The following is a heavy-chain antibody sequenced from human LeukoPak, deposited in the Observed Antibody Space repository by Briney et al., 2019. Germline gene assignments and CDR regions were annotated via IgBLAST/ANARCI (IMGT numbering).Heavy chain of an antibody. V-gene: IGHV1-69*05. CDR3: ATRGSSWSRGAFDI. J-gene: IGHJ3*02. CDR2: IIPIFGTA. CDR1: GGTFISYA. Sequence: SVKVSCKASGGTFISYAISWVRQAPGQGLEWMGGIIPIFGTANYAQKFQGRVTITTDESTSTAYMELSSLRSEDTAVYYCATRGSSWSRGAFDIWGQGTMVTVSS. D-gene: IGHD6-13*01.